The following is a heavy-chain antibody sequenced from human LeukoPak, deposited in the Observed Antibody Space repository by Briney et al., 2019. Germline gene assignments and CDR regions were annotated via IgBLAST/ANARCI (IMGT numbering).Heavy chain of an antibody. Sequence: SETLSLTCTVSGGSISSYYWSWIRQPPGKGLEWIGYIYYSGSTNYNPSLKSRVTISVDTSKNQFSLKLSSVTAADTAVYYCARDNWNYGSSMDVWGQGTTVAVSS. CDR3: ARDNWNYGSSMDV. CDR1: GGSISSYY. V-gene: IGHV4-59*01. CDR2: IYYSGST. D-gene: IGHD1-7*01. J-gene: IGHJ6*02.